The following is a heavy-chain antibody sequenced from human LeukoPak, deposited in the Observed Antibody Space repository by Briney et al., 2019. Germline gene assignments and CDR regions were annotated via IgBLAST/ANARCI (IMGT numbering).Heavy chain of an antibody. D-gene: IGHD2-2*03. J-gene: IGHJ4*02. CDR2: LRGNGDT. Sequence: PGGSLRLSCAASGFTFSDYAMSWVREAPARWLEWVSSLRGNGDTFYADFVKGRFTLSRDESRNTVYLQLNDLRVEDTAVYYCAKASWISSADAVLWGQGTVVTVSS. CDR1: GFTFSDYA. V-gene: IGHV3-23*01. CDR3: AKASWISSADAVL.